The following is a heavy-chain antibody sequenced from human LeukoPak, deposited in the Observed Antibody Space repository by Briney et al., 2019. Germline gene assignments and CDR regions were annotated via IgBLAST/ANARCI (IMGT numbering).Heavy chain of an antibody. D-gene: IGHD3-10*01. V-gene: IGHV1-18*01. CDR3: ARSSWFGGRSEWRWFDP. CDR2: ISGYTGNT. CDR1: GYTFSSYG. Sequence: GATVTVSCKASGYTFSSYGISWVRQAPGQGLEWIGWISGYTGNTNYAQNLQGRVTMTTDTSTSTAYMELRSLRSDDTALYYCARSSWFGGRSEWRWFDPWGQGTLVTVSS. J-gene: IGHJ5*02.